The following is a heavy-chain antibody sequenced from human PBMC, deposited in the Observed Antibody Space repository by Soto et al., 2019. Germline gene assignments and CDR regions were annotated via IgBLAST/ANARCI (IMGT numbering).Heavy chain of an antibody. D-gene: IGHD4-17*01. J-gene: IGHJ6*02. Sequence: GGSLRLSCAASGFTFSSYSMNWVRQAPGKGLEWVSSISSSSSYIYYADSVKGRFTISRDYAENSLYLQMNCLRAEDTAVYYCARDRTTHYYYGMDVWGQGTTVTVSS. V-gene: IGHV3-21*01. CDR3: ARDRTTHYYYGMDV. CDR2: ISSSSSYI. CDR1: GFTFSSYS.